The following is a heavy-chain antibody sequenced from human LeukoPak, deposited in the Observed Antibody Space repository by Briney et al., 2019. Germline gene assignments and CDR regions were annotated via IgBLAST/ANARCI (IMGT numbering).Heavy chain of an antibody. CDR2: ISAYNGNT. Sequence: ASVKVSCKAPGYTFTSYGISWVRQAPGQGLEWMGWISAYNGNTNYAQKLQGRVTMTTDTSTSTAYMELRSLRSDDTAVYYCARDLGYGGNSAQALDYWGQGTLVTVSS. D-gene: IGHD4-23*01. V-gene: IGHV1-18*01. J-gene: IGHJ4*02. CDR3: ARDLGYGGNSAQALDY. CDR1: GYTFTSYG.